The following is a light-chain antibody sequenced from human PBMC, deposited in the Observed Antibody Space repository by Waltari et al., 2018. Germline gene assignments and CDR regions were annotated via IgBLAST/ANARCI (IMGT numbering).Light chain of an antibody. J-gene: IGLJ3*02. CDR1: SGHSFYP. Sequence: QLVLTQSPSASASLGASVKLSCTLSSGHSFYPIAWHQQQPEKGPRFLMKVNNDGSHMKGDGIPDRFSGSSSGAERYLTISSLQSEDEADYYCQTWGTSTWVFGGGTKLTVL. CDR2: VNNDGSH. V-gene: IGLV4-69*01. CDR3: QTWGTSTWV.